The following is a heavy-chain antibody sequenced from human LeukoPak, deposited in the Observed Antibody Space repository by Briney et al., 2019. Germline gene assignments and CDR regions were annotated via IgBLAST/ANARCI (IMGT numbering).Heavy chain of an antibody. CDR3: ARDQPRDCSSTSCSPYYYYYYMDV. CDR2: IIPIFGTA. J-gene: IGHJ6*03. V-gene: IGHV1-69*05. D-gene: IGHD2-2*01. Sequence: SVKVSCKASGGTFSSYAISWVRQAPGQGLEWMGGIIPIFGTAHYAQKFQGRVTITTDESTSTAYMELISLRSEDTAVYYCARDQPRDCSSTSCSPYYYYYYMDVWGKGTTVTVSS. CDR1: GGTFSSYA.